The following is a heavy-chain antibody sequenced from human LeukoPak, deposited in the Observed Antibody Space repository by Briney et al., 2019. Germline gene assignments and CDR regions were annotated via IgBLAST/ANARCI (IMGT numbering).Heavy chain of an antibody. CDR3: ARDPTRRFDL. V-gene: IGHV3-7*01. J-gene: IGHJ4*02. CDR1: GFTFSSYW. Sequence: GGSLRLSCATSGFTFSSYWMTWVRQAPGKGLEWVASIVEDGSETYYLDSVKGRFTFSRDNAKNSLYLQMNSLRGEYTAVYYCARDPTRRFDLWGQGTLVTVSS. CDR2: IVEDGSET.